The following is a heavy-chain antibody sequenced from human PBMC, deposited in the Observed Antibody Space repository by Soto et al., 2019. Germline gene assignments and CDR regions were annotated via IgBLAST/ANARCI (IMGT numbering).Heavy chain of an antibody. V-gene: IGHV1-3*01. J-gene: IGHJ6*02. CDR3: ATKGRWYVGYYYYGMDV. CDR1: GYTFTSYA. Sequence: ASVKVSCKASGYTFTSYAMHWVRQAPGQRLEWMGGFNPGDGNTKYAQKFQGRVTMTEDTSTDTAYMELSSLRSEDTAVYYCATKGRWYVGYYYYGMDVWGQGTTVTVSS. CDR2: FNPGDGNT. D-gene: IGHD6-13*01.